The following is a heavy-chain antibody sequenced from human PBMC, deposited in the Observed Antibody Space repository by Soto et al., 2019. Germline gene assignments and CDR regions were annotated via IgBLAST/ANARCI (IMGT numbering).Heavy chain of an antibody. CDR2: IIPIFGTT. CDR1: ADSFSSYG. V-gene: IGHV1-69*01. D-gene: IGHD3-3*01. Sequence: QVQLVQSGAEVKEPGSAVTVSCKAPADSFSSYGISWVRQAPGPVLEWMGGIIPIFGTTNYAEKFQGRVTLTADESTNTAYLELSSLSSEDTALYYCARVCRDGWVEPGVVRGYLDTWGRGTLVTVSS. CDR3: ARVCRDGWVEPGVVRGYLDT. J-gene: IGHJ4*02.